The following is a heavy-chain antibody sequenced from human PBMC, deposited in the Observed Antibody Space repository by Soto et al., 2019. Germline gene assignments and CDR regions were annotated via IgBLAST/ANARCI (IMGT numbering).Heavy chain of an antibody. CDR3: AGQRTTVVTQAYFDH. Sequence: KSSETLSLTCTVSGGSITSSSYYWGWIRQPPGKGLEWIGGIYYSGRSYYNPSLKSRVTMSVDTSKNQFSLTLNSVTAADAAVYYCAGQRTTVVTQAYFDHWGQGTLVTVSS. D-gene: IGHD4-17*01. CDR2: IYYSGRS. J-gene: IGHJ4*02. V-gene: IGHV4-39*01. CDR1: GGSITSSSYY.